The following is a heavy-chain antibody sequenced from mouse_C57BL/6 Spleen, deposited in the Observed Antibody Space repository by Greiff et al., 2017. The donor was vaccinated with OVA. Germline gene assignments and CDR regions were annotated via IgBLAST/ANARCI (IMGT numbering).Heavy chain of an antibody. Sequence: QVQLQQPGAELVKPGASVKMSCKASGYTFTSYWITWVKQRPGQGLEWIGDIYPGSGSTNYNEKFKSKATLTVDTSSSTAYMQLSSLTSEDSAVYYCARWTITTVVADFDYWGQGTTLTVSS. D-gene: IGHD1-1*01. V-gene: IGHV1-55*01. CDR1: GYTFTSYW. J-gene: IGHJ2*01. CDR3: ARWTITTVVADFDY. CDR2: IYPGSGST.